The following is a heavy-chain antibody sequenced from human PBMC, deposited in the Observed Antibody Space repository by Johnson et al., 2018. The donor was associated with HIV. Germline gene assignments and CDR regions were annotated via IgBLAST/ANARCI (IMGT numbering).Heavy chain of an antibody. CDR3: ARAISRITIFGVVPDAFDI. Sequence: VQLVESGGGLVQPGGSLRLSCAASGFIVRITYMSWVRQAPGKGLEWVSVIYSGGSTYYADSVQGRFTISRDNSKNTLYLQMNSLRAEDTAVYYCARAISRITIFGVVPDAFDIWGQGTMVTVSS. V-gene: IGHV3-66*01. CDR2: IYSGGST. CDR1: GFIVRITY. D-gene: IGHD3-3*01. J-gene: IGHJ3*02.